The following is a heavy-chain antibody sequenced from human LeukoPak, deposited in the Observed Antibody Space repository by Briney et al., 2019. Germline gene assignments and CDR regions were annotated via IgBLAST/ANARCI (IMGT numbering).Heavy chain of an antibody. CDR1: GFTFSSYS. D-gene: IGHD2-2*01. CDR2: ISGSGGST. J-gene: IGHJ4*02. CDR3: AKSGYCSSTSCPEPHY. V-gene: IGHV3-23*01. Sequence: GGSLRLSCAASGFTFSSYSMNWVRQAPGKGLEWVSAISGSGGSTYYADSVKGRFTISRDNSKNTLYLQMNSLRAEDTAVYYCAKSGYCSSTSCPEPHYWGQGTLVTVSS.